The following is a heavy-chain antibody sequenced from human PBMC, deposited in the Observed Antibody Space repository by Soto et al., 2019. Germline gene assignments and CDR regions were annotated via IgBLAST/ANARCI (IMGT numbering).Heavy chain of an antibody. D-gene: IGHD3-22*01. CDR3: AKDRSRSYGSGYPLGYFDY. J-gene: IGHJ4*02. CDR1: GFTFSSCA. Sequence: GGSLRLSCAASGFTFSSCAMSWVRQAPGKWLEWVSGISGSGGGTYYADSVKGRFTISRDNSKNTLYLQMNSLRAEDTAVYYCAKDRSRSYGSGYPLGYFDYWGQGXLVTVYS. V-gene: IGHV3-23*01. CDR2: ISGSGGGT.